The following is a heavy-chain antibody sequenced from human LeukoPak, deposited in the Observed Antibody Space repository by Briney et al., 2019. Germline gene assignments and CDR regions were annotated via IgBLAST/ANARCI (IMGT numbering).Heavy chain of an antibody. Sequence: GGSLRLSCAASGFTFSSYGMHWVRQAPGKGLEWVAFIRYDGSNKYYADSVKGRFTISRDNSKNTLYLQMNSLRTEDTAVYYCAKDMSTSSRDWFDPWGQGTLVTVSS. CDR3: AKDMSTSSRDWFDP. CDR1: GFTFSSYG. CDR2: IRYDGSNK. D-gene: IGHD2-2*01. V-gene: IGHV3-30*02. J-gene: IGHJ5*02.